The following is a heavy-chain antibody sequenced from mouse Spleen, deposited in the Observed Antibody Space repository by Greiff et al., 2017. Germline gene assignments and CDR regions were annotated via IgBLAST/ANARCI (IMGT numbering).Heavy chain of an antibody. CDR3: AREDYDSACFAY. Sequence: EVQRVESGPELVKPGASVKISCKASGYSFTDYNMNWVKQSHGKSLEWIGVINPNYGTTSYNQKFKGKATLTVDQSSSTAYMQLNSLTSEDSADYYSAREDYDSACFAYWGQGTLVTVSA. J-gene: IGHJ3*01. V-gene: IGHV1-39*01. CDR1: GYSFTDYN. CDR2: INPNYGTT. D-gene: IGHD2-4*01.